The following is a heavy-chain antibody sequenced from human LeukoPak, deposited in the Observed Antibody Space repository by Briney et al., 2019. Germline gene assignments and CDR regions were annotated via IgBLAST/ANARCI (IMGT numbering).Heavy chain of an antibody. J-gene: IGHJ4*02. V-gene: IGHV3-48*01. Sequence: PGGSLRLSCAASGFTFSSYWMHWVRQAPGKGLEWISYISSSSSIIYYADSVQGRFTISRDNAKNSLYLQMNSLRAEDTAVYYCARSWGSYRLDYWGQGTLVTVSS. CDR3: ARSWGSYRLDY. CDR1: GFTFSSYW. CDR2: ISSSSSII. D-gene: IGHD3-16*02.